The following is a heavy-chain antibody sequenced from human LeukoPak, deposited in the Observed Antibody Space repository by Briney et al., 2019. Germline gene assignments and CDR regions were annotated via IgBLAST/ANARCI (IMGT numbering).Heavy chain of an antibody. CDR2: ISYDGGNK. J-gene: IGHJ4*02. Sequence: QAGGSLRLSCAASGFSFSSYAMDCVRQAPGKGLEWVAVISYDGGNKYYADSVKGRFTISRDNSKNTLYLQMNSLRAEDTAVYYCARDLGRYGSGSSTSWGFDSWGQGTLVTVSS. D-gene: IGHD3-10*01. V-gene: IGHV3-30-3*01. CDR1: GFSFSSYA. CDR3: ARDLGRYGSGSSTSWGFDS.